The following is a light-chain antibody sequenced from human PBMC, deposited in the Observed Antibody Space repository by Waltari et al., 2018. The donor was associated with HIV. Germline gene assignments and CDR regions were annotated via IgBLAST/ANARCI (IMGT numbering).Light chain of an antibody. CDR2: RSA. Sequence: QSVLTQPSSASGTPGQRVTMSCSGTSGNIGSNSVDWYQQFPGTAPKLIVFRSAERPSGVPDRFSGSKSGTAATLSISGLRAEDEGVYYCATWDDHLSCRVFGGGTKLSVL. J-gene: IGLJ3*02. CDR1: SGNIGSNS. CDR3: ATWDDHLSCRV. V-gene: IGLV1-47*01.